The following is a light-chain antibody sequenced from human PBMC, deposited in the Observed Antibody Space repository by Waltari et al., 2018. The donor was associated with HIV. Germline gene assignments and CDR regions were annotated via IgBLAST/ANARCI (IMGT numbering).Light chain of an antibody. V-gene: IGLV1-51*01. J-gene: IGLJ3*02. CDR2: DNN. CDR3: GTWDSSLSARV. CDR1: SSNTGNNY. Sequence: QSVLTQPPSVSAAPGQKVTISCSGSSSNTGNNYVSWYQQPPGTAPKLLIYDNNQRPSGIPDRYSGSKSGTSATLGITGLQTGDEADYYCGTWDSSLSARVFGGGTKVTVL.